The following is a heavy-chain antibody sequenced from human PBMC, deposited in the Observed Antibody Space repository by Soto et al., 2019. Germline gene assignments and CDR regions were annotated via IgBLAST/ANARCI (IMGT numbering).Heavy chain of an antibody. V-gene: IGHV1-46*01. D-gene: IGHD1-26*01. J-gene: IGHJ4*02. CDR1: GYTFTSYY. CDR3: ARGSGSYRTLRYYFDY. CDR2: INPSGGST. Sequence: ASVKVSCKASGYTFTSYYMHWVRQAPGQGLEWMGIINPSGGSTSYAQKFQGRVTMTRDTSTSTVYMELSSLRSEDTAVYYCARGSGSYRTLRYYFDYWGQGTLVTVSS.